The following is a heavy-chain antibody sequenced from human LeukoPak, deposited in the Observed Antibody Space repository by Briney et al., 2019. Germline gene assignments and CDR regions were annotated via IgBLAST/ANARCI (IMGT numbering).Heavy chain of an antibody. CDR3: ATMYYDFWSGYYQDY. V-gene: IGHV3-7*01. Sequence: PGGSLRLSCAASGFTFSSYAMSWVRQAPGKGLEWVANIKQDGSEKYYVDSVTGRFTISRDNAESSLYLQMNSLRAEDTAVYYCATMYYDFWSGYYQDYWGQGTLVTVSS. CDR1: GFTFSSYA. J-gene: IGHJ4*02. D-gene: IGHD3-3*01. CDR2: IKQDGSEK.